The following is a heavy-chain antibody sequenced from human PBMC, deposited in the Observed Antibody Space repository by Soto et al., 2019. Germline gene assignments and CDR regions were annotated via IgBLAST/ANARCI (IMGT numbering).Heavy chain of an antibody. J-gene: IGHJ4*02. CDR3: AKAAHAFRPSYGQKGVHFES. D-gene: IGHD3-16*01. CDR1: RLTSRNFIIYD. V-gene: IGHV3-30*18. Sequence: GGSLRLCCAVFRLTSRNFIIYDLHCVRQAPTKGLEWVAVVSHDGVKKYYSESLKGRFTISRDNSKNTLYLHMTSLSAEDPPVYFCAKAAHAFRPSYGQKGVHFESCGRRPLV. CDR2: VSHDGVKK.